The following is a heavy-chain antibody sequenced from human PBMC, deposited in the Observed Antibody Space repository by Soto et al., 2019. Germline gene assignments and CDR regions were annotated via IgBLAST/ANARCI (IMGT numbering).Heavy chain of an antibody. CDR1: GGSISGYY. CDR2: VYNGGT. CDR3: ARVGALWLGDLP. D-gene: IGHD3-10*01. J-gene: IGHJ5*02. V-gene: IGHV4-59*01. Sequence: QVQLQESGQGLVKPSETLSLTCTVSGGSISGYYWTWIRQTPGMGLECIGYVYNGGTNYNPSLKSRVTISVDTSKNHISRRLSSVTAADTAVYYCARVGALWLGDLPWGQGPPVTVSS.